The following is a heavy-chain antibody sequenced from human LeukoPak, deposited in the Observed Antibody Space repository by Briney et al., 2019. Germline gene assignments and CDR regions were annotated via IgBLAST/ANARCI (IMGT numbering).Heavy chain of an antibody. Sequence: SETLSLTCSVSDDSITIYYWTWIRQPPGKGLEWIGYIDHTGTTNYNPSLNSRVTISRDTSKNHFSLQLSAVTAADTAVYFCARGRVSSSTWHSTYYYYFYMDVWGKGTTV. J-gene: IGHJ6*03. D-gene: IGHD4-11*01. V-gene: IGHV4-59*01. CDR1: DDSITIYY. CDR3: ARGRVSSSTWHSTYYYYFYMDV. CDR2: IDHTGTT.